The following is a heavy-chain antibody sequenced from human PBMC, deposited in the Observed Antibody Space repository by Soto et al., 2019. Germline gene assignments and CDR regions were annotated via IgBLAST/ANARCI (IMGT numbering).Heavy chain of an antibody. CDR1: GFTFSDHY. Sequence: GGSLRLSCAASGFTFSDHYMDWVRQAPGKXLEWVGRTRNKANSYTTEYAASVKGRFTISRDDSKNSVFLLMNSLRTEDTAVYYCARVRGSSWPLSLFDYWGQGALVTVSS. CDR2: TRNKANSYTT. J-gene: IGHJ4*02. D-gene: IGHD6-13*01. CDR3: ARVRGSSWPLSLFDY. V-gene: IGHV3-72*01.